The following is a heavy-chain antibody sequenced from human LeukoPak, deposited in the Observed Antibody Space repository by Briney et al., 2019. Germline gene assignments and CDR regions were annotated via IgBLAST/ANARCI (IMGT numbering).Heavy chain of an antibody. CDR1: GGSITTYY. J-gene: IGHJ6*02. Sequence: SETLSLTCTASGGSITTYYWSWIRQPPGKGLEWIGYMYYSGSTNYNPSLKSRVTISADTSKNQFSLKLSSVTAADTAVYYCARSNSNFYYYGMDVWGQGTTVTVSS. CDR3: ARSNSNFYYYGMDV. V-gene: IGHV4-59*01. D-gene: IGHD4-11*01. CDR2: MYYSGST.